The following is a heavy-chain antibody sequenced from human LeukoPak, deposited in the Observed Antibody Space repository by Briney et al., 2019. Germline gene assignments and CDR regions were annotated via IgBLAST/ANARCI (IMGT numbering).Heavy chain of an antibody. D-gene: IGHD3-16*01. Sequence: TSVKVSFKASGFTFTSSAMQWVRQARGQRLEWIGWIVVGSGNTNYAQKFQERVTITRDMSTSTAYMELSSLRSEDTAVYYCAKRARPFGGGFDYWGQGTLVSVSS. CDR3: AKRARPFGGGFDY. V-gene: IGHV1-58*02. J-gene: IGHJ4*02. CDR2: IVVGSGNT. CDR1: GFTFTSSA.